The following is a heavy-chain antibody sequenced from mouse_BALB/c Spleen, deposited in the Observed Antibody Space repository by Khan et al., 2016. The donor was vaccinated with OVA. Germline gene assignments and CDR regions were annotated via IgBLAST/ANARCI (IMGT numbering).Heavy chain of an antibody. CDR2: INTHSGVP. Sequence: VQLQESGPELKKPGEIVRISCKASGYTFTTAGIQWVQKMPGKGLKWIGWINTHSGVPKYAEDFKGRFAFSLEISVNTAYLQITNLKNEDTATSCCARGGAAYYRNDGGAMEYWGQGTSVTVSS. D-gene: IGHD2-14*01. V-gene: IGHV9-4*02. CDR3: ARGGAAYYRNDGGAMEY. J-gene: IGHJ4*01. CDR1: GYTFTTAG.